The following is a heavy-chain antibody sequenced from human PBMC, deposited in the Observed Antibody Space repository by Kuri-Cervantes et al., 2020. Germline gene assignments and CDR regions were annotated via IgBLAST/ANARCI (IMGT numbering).Heavy chain of an antibody. J-gene: IGHJ5*02. V-gene: IGHV3-9*01. CDR2: ISWNSGSI. CDR1: GFTFSDYY. Sequence: SLKISCVASGFTFSDYYMSWVRQAPGKGLEWVSGISWNSGSIGYADSVKGRFTISRDNAKNSLYLQMNSLRAEDTALYYCAKAGRVVATTGWFDPWGQGTLVTVSS. D-gene: IGHD5-12*01. CDR3: AKAGRVVATTGWFDP.